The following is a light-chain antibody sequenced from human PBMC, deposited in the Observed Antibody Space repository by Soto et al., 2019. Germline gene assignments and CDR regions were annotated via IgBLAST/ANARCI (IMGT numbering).Light chain of an antibody. Sequence: QSALTQPPSSSGSPGQSVTISCTGTSSDVGAYNYVSWYQQHPGKAPKVMIYEVTKRPSGVPARFSGSTSGNAASLTVSGIQTEDEADYYCSTFAGGIYVFGTGPKSTVL. CDR2: EVT. V-gene: IGLV2-8*01. CDR1: SSDVGAYNY. J-gene: IGLJ1*01. CDR3: STFAGGIYV.